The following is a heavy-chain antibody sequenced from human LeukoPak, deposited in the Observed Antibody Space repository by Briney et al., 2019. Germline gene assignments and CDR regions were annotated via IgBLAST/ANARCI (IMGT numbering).Heavy chain of an antibody. CDR3: ATHNWNYRYFDL. Sequence: GGSLRLSCAASGFTFSSYAMSWVRQAPGKGLEWVSAISGSGGSTYYADSVKGRFTISRDNSKNTLYLQMNSLRAEDTAVYYCATHNWNYRYFDLWGRGTLVTVSS. CDR2: ISGSGGST. V-gene: IGHV3-23*01. CDR1: GFTFSSYA. D-gene: IGHD1-20*01. J-gene: IGHJ2*01.